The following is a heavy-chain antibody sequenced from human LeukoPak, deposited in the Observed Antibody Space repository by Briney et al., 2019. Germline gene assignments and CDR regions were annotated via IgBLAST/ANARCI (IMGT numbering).Heavy chain of an antibody. Sequence: GASVKVSCKASGYTFTSYGISWVRQAPGQGLEWMGWISANNDNTNYAQKLQGRVTMTTDTSTSTAYMELRSLRSDDTAVYYCARAHYDIFTGYSYLDYWGQGTLVTVSS. J-gene: IGHJ4*02. V-gene: IGHV1-18*01. D-gene: IGHD3-9*01. CDR2: ISANNDNT. CDR3: ARAHYDIFTGYSYLDY. CDR1: GYTFTSYG.